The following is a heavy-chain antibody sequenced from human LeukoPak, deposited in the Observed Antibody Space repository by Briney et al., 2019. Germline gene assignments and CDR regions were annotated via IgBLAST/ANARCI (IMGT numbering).Heavy chain of an antibody. J-gene: IGHJ4*02. V-gene: IGHV4-4*07. CDR3: ARTPLNYDYVWGSYRYSFDY. CDR1: GGSISSYY. Sequence: KPSETLSLTCTVSGGSISSYYWSWIRQPPGKGLEWIGRIYTSGSTNYNPSLKSRVTMSADTSKNQFSLKLSSVTAADTAVYYCARTPLNYDYVWGSYRYSFDYWGQGTLVTVSS. CDR2: IYTSGST. D-gene: IGHD3-16*02.